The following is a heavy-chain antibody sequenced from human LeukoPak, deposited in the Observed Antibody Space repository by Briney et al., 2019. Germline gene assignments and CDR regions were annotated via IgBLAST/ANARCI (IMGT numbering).Heavy chain of an antibody. D-gene: IGHD2-2*01. CDR1: GYSFTSYW. CDR3: ARHLEYCSSTSCYNWFDP. CDR2: IYPGDSDT. V-gene: IGHV5-51*01. J-gene: IGHJ5*02. Sequence: GESLKISCKGSGYSFTSYWIGWGRQMPGKGLEWMGIIYPGDSDTRYSPSFQGQVTISADKSISTAYLQWSSLKASDTAMYYCARHLEYCSSTSCYNWFDPWGQGTLVTVSS.